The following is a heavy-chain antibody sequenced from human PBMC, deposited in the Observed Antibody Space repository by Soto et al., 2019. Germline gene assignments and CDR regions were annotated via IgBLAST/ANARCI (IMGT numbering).Heavy chain of an antibody. CDR3: ASQIGGEYDFWSGYYFDY. D-gene: IGHD3-3*01. CDR2: IYYSGST. V-gene: IGHV4-59*01. Sequence: SETLSLTCTVSGGSISSYYWSWIRQPPGKGLEWIGYIYYSGSTNYNPSLKSRVTISVDTSKNQFSLKLSSVTAADTAVYYCASQIGGEYDFWSGYYFDYWGQGTLVTVSS. CDR1: GGSISSYY. J-gene: IGHJ4*02.